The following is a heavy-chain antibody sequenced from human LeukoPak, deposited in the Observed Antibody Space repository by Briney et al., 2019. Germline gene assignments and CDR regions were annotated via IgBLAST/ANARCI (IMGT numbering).Heavy chain of an antibody. D-gene: IGHD3-10*01. CDR2: IIPIFGTA. Sequence: ASVKVSCKASGGTFSSYAISWVRQAPGQGLEWMGGIIPIFGTANYAQKFQGRATITADKSTSTAYMELSSLRSEDTAVYYCATLWFGEGRYYYYMDVWGKGTTVTVSS. J-gene: IGHJ6*03. V-gene: IGHV1-69*06. CDR1: GGTFSSYA. CDR3: ATLWFGEGRYYYYMDV.